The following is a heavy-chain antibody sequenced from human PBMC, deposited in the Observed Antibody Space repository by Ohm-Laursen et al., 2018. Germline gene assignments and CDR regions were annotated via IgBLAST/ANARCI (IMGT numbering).Heavy chain of an antibody. CDR2: ISYDGSNK. Sequence: SLRLSCAASGFTFSSYGMHWVRQAPGKGLEWVAVISYDGSNKYYADSVKGRFTISRDDSKNTLYLQMNSLRAEDTALYYCARGYSYADYWGQGTLVTVPS. J-gene: IGHJ4*02. D-gene: IGHD5-18*01. CDR3: ARGYSYADY. CDR1: GFTFSSYG. V-gene: IGHV3-30*03.